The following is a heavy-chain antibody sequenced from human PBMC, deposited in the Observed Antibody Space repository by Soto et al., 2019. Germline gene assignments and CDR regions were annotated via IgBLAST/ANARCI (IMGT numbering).Heavy chain of an antibody. D-gene: IGHD2-2*02. CDR2: INPNSGGT. CDR3: ARDAHCSSSSCYTDDYYYYGMDV. Sequence: ASVKVSCKASGYTFTGYYMHWVRQSAGQGLEWMGWINPNSGGTNYAQKFQGRVTMTRDTSISTAYMELSRLRSDDTAVYYCARDAHCSSSSCYTDDYYYYGMDVWGQGTTVTVSS. J-gene: IGHJ6*02. CDR1: GYTFTGYY. V-gene: IGHV1-2*02.